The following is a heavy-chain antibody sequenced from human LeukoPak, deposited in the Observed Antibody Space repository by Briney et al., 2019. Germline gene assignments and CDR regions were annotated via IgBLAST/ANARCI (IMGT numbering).Heavy chain of an antibody. V-gene: IGHV3-30*18. CDR2: ISYDGSNK. Sequence: PGRSLRLSCAASGFTFSSYGMHWVRQAPGKGLEWVAVISYDGSNKYYADSVKGRFTISRDNSKNTLYLQMNSLRAEDTAVYYCAKDLVAAAVGGLGYWVQGTLVTVSS. CDR1: GFTFSSYG. D-gene: IGHD6-13*01. CDR3: AKDLVAAAVGGLGY. J-gene: IGHJ4*02.